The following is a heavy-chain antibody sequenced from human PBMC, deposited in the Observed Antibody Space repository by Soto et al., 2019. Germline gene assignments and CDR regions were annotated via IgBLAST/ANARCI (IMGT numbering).Heavy chain of an antibody. D-gene: IGHD5-12*01. CDR3: ARDRGAYDF. V-gene: IGHV3-11*05. J-gene: IGHJ4*02. CDR2: INAGNGNT. Sequence: RQATGQRLEWMGWINAGNGNTNYADSVKGRFTISRDNAKNSLYLQMNSLRAEDTAVYYCARDRGAYDFRGQGTLVPVSS.